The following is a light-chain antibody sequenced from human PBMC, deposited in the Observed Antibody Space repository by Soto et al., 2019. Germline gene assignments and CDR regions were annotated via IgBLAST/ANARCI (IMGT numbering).Light chain of an antibody. V-gene: IGKV3-20*01. Sequence: VLKKPPVTVSLYTGERASLSRRASQSVSNNYLAWYQQRPGQAPRLLVYGASNRATGIPDRFSGSGSGTDFTLTISRLEPEDFAVYYCQQYGSSGTFGQGTNVDIK. CDR3: QQYGSSGT. J-gene: IGKJ1*01. CDR2: GAS. CDR1: QSVSNNY.